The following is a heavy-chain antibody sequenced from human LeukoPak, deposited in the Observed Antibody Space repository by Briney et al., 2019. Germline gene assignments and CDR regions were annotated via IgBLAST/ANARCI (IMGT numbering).Heavy chain of an antibody. J-gene: IGHJ5*02. CDR2: INHSGST. V-gene: IGHV4-34*01. Sequence: SETLSLTCAVYGGSFSGYYWSWIRQPPGKGLEWIGEINHSGSTNYNPSLKSRVTISVDTSKNQFSLKLSSVTAADTAVYYCARRGYSSSHRYHYNWFDPWGQGTLVTASS. D-gene: IGHD6-6*01. CDR1: GGSFSGYY. CDR3: ARRGYSSSHRYHYNWFDP.